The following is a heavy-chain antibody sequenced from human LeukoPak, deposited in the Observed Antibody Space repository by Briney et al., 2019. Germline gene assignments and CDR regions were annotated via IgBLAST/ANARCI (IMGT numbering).Heavy chain of an antibody. CDR1: GGSTSSYY. D-gene: IGHD6-13*01. CDR2: IYYSGST. Sequence: SETLSLTCTVSGGSTSSYYWSWIRQPPGKGLEWIGYIYYSGSTNYNPSLKSRVTISVDTSKNQFSLKLSSVTAADTAVYYCARQVKQQLVLYYYYMDVWGKGTTVTVSS. V-gene: IGHV4-59*08. J-gene: IGHJ6*03. CDR3: ARQVKQQLVLYYYYMDV.